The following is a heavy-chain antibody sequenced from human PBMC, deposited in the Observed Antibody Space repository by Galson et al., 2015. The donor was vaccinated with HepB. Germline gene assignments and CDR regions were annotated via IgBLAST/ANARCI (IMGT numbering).Heavy chain of an antibody. D-gene: IGHD6-13*01. CDR2: INTNTGNP. J-gene: IGHJ6*02. CDR1: GYTFTSYA. CDR3: ARGSGSSWYTYYYYYGMDV. V-gene: IGHV7-4-1*02. Sequence: SVKVSCKASGYTFTSYAMNWVRQAPGQGLEWMGWINTNTGNPTYAQGFTGRFVFSLDTSVSTAYLQISSLKAEDTAVYYCARGSGSSWYTYYYYYGMDVWGQGTTVTVSS.